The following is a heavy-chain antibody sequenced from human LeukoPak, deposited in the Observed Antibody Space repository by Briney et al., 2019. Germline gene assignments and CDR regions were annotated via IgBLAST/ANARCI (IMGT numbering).Heavy chain of an antibody. CDR3: TRAPTGMTMMTDY. Sequence: GASVKVSCMASRYTFTNYHIAWVRQAPGQGLEWMGWVSTNDGNPVYAQRLQGRVTMTTDTSTSVAYMELRSLTSDDTAVYYCTRAPTGMTMMTDYWGQGTLVTVSS. CDR1: RYTFTNYH. J-gene: IGHJ4*02. D-gene: IGHD3-22*01. V-gene: IGHV1-18*01. CDR2: VSTNDGNP.